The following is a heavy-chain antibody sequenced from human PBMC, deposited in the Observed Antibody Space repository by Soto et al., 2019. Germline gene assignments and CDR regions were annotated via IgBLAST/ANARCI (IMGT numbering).Heavy chain of an antibody. CDR1: GGSISSGDYY. Sequence: QVQLQESGPGLVKPSQTLSLTCTVSGGSISSGDYYWSWIRQPPGKGLAWIGYIYYSGSTYYNPSLTSRVTISVDTSKNQFSLKLSSVTAADTAVYYCARDHVKGYCSGGSCYGGNWFDPWGQGTLVTVSS. CDR2: IYYSGST. CDR3: ARDHVKGYCSGGSCYGGNWFDP. D-gene: IGHD2-15*01. J-gene: IGHJ5*02. V-gene: IGHV4-30-4*01.